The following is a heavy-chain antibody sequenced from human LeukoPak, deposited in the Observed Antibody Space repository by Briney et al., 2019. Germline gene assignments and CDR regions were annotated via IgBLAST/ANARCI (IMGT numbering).Heavy chain of an antibody. CDR3: ARCLRRSSGSYGSGY. CDR2: INPSGGST. Sequence: ASVKVSCKASGYTFTSYYMHWVRQAPGQGLEWMGIINPSGGSTSYAQKFQGRVTMTRDTSTSTVYMELSSPRSEDTAVYYCARCLRRSSGSYGSGYWGQGTLVTVSS. V-gene: IGHV1-46*01. J-gene: IGHJ4*02. D-gene: IGHD1-26*01. CDR1: GYTFTSYY.